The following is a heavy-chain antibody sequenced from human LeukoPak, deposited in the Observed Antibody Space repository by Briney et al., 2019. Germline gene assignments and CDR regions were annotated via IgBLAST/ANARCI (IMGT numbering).Heavy chain of an antibody. CDR3: ARVVKGHRGPYYFDY. CDR1: GYTFTGYY. CDR2: INPNSGGT. D-gene: IGHD3-22*01. V-gene: IGHV1-2*02. J-gene: IGHJ4*02. Sequence: ASVKVSCKASGYTFTGYYMHWVRQAPGQGLEWMGWINPNSGGTNYAQKFQGRVTMTRDTSISTAYMELSRLRSDDTAVYYCARVVKGHRGPYYFDYWGQGTLVTVSS.